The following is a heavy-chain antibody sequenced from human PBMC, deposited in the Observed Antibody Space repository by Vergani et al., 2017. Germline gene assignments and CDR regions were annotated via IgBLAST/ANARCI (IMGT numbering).Heavy chain of an antibody. CDR2: VGFDGSDT. J-gene: IGHJ4*02. CDR3: ARDGAGTIDFDY. Sequence: QVQLVESGGGVVQPGKSLRLSCEASGFSFNGYPMHWVRQAPGKGLEWVSRVGFDGSDTVYADSVKGRFTISKDSAMNTVHLQMTNVRAEDTAVYFCARDGAGTIDFDYWGPGILVTVSS. V-gene: IGHV3-30*04. CDR1: GFSFNGYP. D-gene: IGHD1-26*01.